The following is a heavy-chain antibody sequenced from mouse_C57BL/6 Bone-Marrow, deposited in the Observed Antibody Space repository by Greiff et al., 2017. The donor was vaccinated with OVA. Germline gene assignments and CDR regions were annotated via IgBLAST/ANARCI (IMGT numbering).Heavy chain of an antibody. D-gene: IGHD1-1*01. CDR2: INPSSGYT. CDR3: ARKGGGTTAVSAGGAMDY. V-gene: IGHV1-4*01. CDR1: GYTFTSYT. Sequence: VQLQQSGAELARPGASVKMSCKASGYTFTSYTMHWVKQRPGQGLEWIGYINPSSGYTKYNQKFKDKATLTADKSSSTAYMQLSSLTSEDSAVYYDARKGGGTTAVSAGGAMDYWGQGTSVTVSS. J-gene: IGHJ4*01.